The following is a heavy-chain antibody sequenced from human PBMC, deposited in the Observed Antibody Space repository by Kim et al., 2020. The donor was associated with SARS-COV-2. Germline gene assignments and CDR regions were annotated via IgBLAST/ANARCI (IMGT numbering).Heavy chain of an antibody. D-gene: IGHD3-10*01. J-gene: IGHJ5*02. Sequence: YSQMFQGRVIFTRDTSATTAYMELTSLTFKDTAVYYCAREGSGSYNWLDPWGQGTLVTVSS. CDR3: AREGSGSYNWLDP. V-gene: IGHV1-3*01.